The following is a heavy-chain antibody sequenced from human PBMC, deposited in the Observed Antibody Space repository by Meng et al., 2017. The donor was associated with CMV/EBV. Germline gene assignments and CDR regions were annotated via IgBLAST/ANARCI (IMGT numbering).Heavy chain of an antibody. D-gene: IGHD3-3*01. J-gene: IGHJ6*02. V-gene: IGHV1-18*01. CDR2: ISAYNGNT. Sequence: ASVKVSCKTSGYTFTSYGITWVRQAPGQGLEWMGWISAYNGNTNYAQKLQGRVTMTTDTSTSTAYMELRSLRSEDTAVYYCARDRGITIFGVVIPAGMDVWGQGTTVTVSS. CDR1: GYTFTSYG. CDR3: ARDRGITIFGVVIPAGMDV.